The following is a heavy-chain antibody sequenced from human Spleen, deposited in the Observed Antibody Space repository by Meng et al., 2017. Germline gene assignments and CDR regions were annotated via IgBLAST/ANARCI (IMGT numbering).Heavy chain of an antibody. Sequence: GGSLRLSCAASGFTFSSYAMSWVRQAPGKGLEWVSGISGSGGSTYYADSVKGRFTISRDNSKSTVYLQMNSLRAEDTAVYYCAKDLSRWLKLWFPWDWGQGTLVTVSS. CDR1: GFTFSSYA. D-gene: IGHD5-18*01. CDR2: ISGSGGST. J-gene: IGHJ4*01. V-gene: IGHV3-23*01. CDR3: AKDLSRWLKLWFPWD.